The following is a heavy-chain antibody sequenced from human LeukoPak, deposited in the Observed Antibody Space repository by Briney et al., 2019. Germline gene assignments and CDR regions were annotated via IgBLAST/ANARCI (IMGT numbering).Heavy chain of an antibody. Sequence: GRSLRLSCAASRFTFSNCWMHWVHQAPGKGLEWVSRIQSDGRTTTYADSVRGRFTISRDDAKNTLYLQMNSLRAEDTAVYYCAKGLGYCSSTSCPMDVWGKGTTVTVSS. D-gene: IGHD2-2*01. CDR3: AKGLGYCSSTSCPMDV. V-gene: IGHV3-74*01. CDR1: RFTFSNCW. J-gene: IGHJ6*03. CDR2: IQSDGRTT.